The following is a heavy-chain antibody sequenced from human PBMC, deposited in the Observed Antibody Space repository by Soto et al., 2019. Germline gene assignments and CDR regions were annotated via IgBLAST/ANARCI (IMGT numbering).Heavy chain of an antibody. V-gene: IGHV3-30-3*01. CDR2: ISYDGSNK. J-gene: IGHJ6*02. D-gene: IGHD3-16*01. CDR1: GFTFSSYA. CDR3: ARGEDDNGAYGMDV. Sequence: GGSLRLSCAASGFTFSSYAMHWVRQAPGKGLEWVAVISYDGSNKYYTDSVKGRFTISRDNSKNTLYLQMNSLRAEDTAVYYCARGEDDNGAYGMDVWGQGTTVTVSS.